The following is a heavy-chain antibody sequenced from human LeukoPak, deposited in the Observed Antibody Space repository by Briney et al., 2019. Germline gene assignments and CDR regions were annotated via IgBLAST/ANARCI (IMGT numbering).Heavy chain of an antibody. CDR3: ARDNRLWFGELRGNDAFDI. J-gene: IGHJ3*02. D-gene: IGHD3-10*01. V-gene: IGHV4-59*01. CDR1: GGSISSYY. Sequence: SETLSLTCTVSGGSISSYYWSWVRQPPGEGLEWIGYIYYSGSNKYNPYLKSRVTISVDTSKNQFSLKLSSVTAADTAVYYCARDNRLWFGELRGNDAFDIWGQGTMVTVSS. CDR2: IYYSGSN.